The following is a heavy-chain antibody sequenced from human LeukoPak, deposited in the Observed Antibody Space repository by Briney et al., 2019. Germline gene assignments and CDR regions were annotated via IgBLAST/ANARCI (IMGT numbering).Heavy chain of an antibody. D-gene: IGHD6-19*01. CDR1: GITLSNNG. J-gene: IGHJ4*02. V-gene: IGHV3-23*01. CDR3: AKTPNPTVAATFDY. Sequence: GGSLRLSCATSGITLSNNGMHWVRQAPGKGLEWVSAISGSGGSTYYADSVKGRFTISRDNSKNTLYLQMNSLRAEDTAVYYCAKTPNPTVAATFDYWGQGTLVTVSS. CDR2: ISGSGGST.